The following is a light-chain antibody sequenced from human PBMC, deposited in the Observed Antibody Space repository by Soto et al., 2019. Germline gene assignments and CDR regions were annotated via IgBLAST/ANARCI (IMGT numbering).Light chain of an antibody. CDR3: CSYAGSSTFLYV. V-gene: IGLV2-23*02. CDR2: EVS. Sequence: HSVLTQPASVSGSPGQSITISCTGTSSDVGSYNLVSWYQQHPGKAPKLMIYEVSKRPSGVSNRFSGSKSGNTASLTISGLQAEDEADYYCCSYAGSSTFLYVFGTGTQLTVL. J-gene: IGLJ1*01. CDR1: SSDVGSYNL.